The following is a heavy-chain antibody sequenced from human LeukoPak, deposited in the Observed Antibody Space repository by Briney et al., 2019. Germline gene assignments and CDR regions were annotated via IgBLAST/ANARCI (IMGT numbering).Heavy chain of an antibody. Sequence: PVASVKVSCKASGYTFPGYYMHWVRQATGQGLEWMGWMNPNSGNTGYAQKFQGRVTMTRNTSISTAYMELSSLRSEDTAVYYCARRYYDFWSGLDYYYYMDVWGKGTTVTVSS. J-gene: IGHJ6*03. CDR3: ARRYYDFWSGLDYYYYMDV. CDR1: GYTFPGYY. V-gene: IGHV1-8*02. D-gene: IGHD3-3*01. CDR2: MNPNSGNT.